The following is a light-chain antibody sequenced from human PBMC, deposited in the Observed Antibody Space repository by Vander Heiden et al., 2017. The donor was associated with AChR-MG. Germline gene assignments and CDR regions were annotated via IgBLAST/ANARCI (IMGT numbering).Light chain of an antibody. CDR2: DTS. J-gene: IGKJ4*01. CDR1: QSVSGY. Sequence: EIVLTQSPALPSLSPGETTTLSCRSSQSVSGYLAWYQQKSGQAPRLLIYDTSNRATGIPARFSGSGSGTDFTLTISSLEPEDFAVYYCQQRSTWPLTFGGGTNVEIK. CDR3: QQRSTWPLT. V-gene: IGKV3-11*01.